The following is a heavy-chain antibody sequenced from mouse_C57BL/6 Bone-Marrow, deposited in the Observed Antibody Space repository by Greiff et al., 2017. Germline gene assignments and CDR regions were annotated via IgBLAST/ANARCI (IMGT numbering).Heavy chain of an antibody. V-gene: IGHV14-4*01. CDR3: SSCDGNYFDF. J-gene: IGHJ2*01. D-gene: IGHD2-3*01. CDR1: GFNIKDDY. CDR2: IDPEIGDT. Sequence: EVQLQQSGAELVRPGASVKLSCTASGFNIKDDYLHWVKQRPEQGLEWIGWIDPEIGDTDYASKFQGKATITSDTSSNTAYLQLSSLKSEDTAVYYCSSCDGNYFDFWGQGTPLTVAS.